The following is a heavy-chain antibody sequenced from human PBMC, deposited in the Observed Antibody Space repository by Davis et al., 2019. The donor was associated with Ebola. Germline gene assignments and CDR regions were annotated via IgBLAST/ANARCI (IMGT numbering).Heavy chain of an antibody. CDR3: ARGRWLRFGVRGFDP. CDR2: ISYDGSNK. J-gene: IGHJ5*02. CDR1: GFTFSSYG. D-gene: IGHD5-12*01. Sequence: PGGSLRLSCAASGFTFSSYGMHWVRQAPGKGLEWVAVISYDGSNKYYADSVKGRFTISRDNSKNTLYLQMNSLRAEDTAVYYCARGRWLRFGVRGFDPWGQGTLVTVSS. V-gene: IGHV3-30*03.